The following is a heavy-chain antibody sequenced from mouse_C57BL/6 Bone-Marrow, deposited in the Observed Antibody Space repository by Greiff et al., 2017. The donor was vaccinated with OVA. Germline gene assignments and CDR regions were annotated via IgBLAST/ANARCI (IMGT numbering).Heavy chain of an antibody. CDR1: GFTFRSYA. D-gene: IGHD2-1*01. CDR2: ISDGGSYT. V-gene: IGHV5-4*01. Sequence: DVHLVESGGGLVKPGGSLKLSCAASGFTFRSYAMSWVRQTPEKRLEWVATISDGGSYTYYPDNVKGRFTISRDNAKNNLYLQMSHLKSEDTAMYYCARVGGNYLYYFDYWGQGTTLTVSS. CDR3: ARVGGNYLYYFDY. J-gene: IGHJ2*01.